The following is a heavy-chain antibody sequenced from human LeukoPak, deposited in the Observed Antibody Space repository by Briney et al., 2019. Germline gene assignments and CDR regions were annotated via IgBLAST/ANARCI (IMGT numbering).Heavy chain of an antibody. CDR2: ISGSGGST. Sequence: PGGSLRLSCAASGFTFSGYAMSWVRQAPGKGLEWVSAISGSGGSTYYADSVKGRFTISRDNSKNTLYLRMNSLRAEDTAVYYCARGSGSYYGYWGQGTLVTVSS. CDR3: ARGSGSYYGY. J-gene: IGHJ4*02. CDR1: GFTFSGYA. D-gene: IGHD3-10*01. V-gene: IGHV3-23*01.